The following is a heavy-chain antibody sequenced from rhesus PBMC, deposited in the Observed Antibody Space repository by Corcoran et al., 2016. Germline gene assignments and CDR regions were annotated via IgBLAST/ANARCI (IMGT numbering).Heavy chain of an antibody. CDR3: ASMTTGFE. CDR1: GGSISSSNW. V-gene: IGHV4-65*01. J-gene: IGHJ4*01. D-gene: IGHD4-29*01. Sequence: QVQLQESGPGLVKPSETRSLTCAVSGGSISSSNWWSWIRQPPGKGLEGIGSISGSMGCNCYHPSLKSRGTISTATSSNQFSLKLSSVTAADTAVYYCASMTTGFEWGQGVLVTVSS. CDR2: ISGSMGCN.